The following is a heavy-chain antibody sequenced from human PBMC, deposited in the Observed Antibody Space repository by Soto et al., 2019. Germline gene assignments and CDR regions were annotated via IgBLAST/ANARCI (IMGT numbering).Heavy chain of an antibody. CDR1: GFTFDDYG. V-gene: IGHV3-20*04. J-gene: IGHJ5*02. Sequence: EVQLVESGGGVVRPGGSLRLSCAASGFTFDDYGMSWVRQAPGKGLEWVSGINWHGGSTGYADSVKGRFTISRDNAKNSLYLQMNSRRAEDTALYYCARGVPYSGSYVHWFDPWGQGTLVTVSS. CDR2: INWHGGST. D-gene: IGHD1-26*01. CDR3: ARGVPYSGSYVHWFDP.